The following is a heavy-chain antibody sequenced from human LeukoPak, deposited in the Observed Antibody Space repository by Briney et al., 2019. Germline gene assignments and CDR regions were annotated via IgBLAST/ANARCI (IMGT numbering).Heavy chain of an antibody. Sequence: PSETLSLTCTASGGSISSYYWSWIRQPPGKGLEWLGYIYYSGSTNYNPSLKSRVTISVDTSKNQFSLKLSSVTAADTAVYYCARVNMRWLRAFDIWGQGTMVTVSS. CDR2: IYYSGST. D-gene: IGHD5-24*01. V-gene: IGHV4-59*01. CDR1: GGSISSYY. J-gene: IGHJ3*02. CDR3: ARVNMRWLRAFDI.